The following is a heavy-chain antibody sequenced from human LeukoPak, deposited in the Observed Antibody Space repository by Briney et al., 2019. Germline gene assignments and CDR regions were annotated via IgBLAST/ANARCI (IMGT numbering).Heavy chain of an antibody. J-gene: IGHJ6*03. CDR2: ISSSSSTI. CDR3: ARDSGSPSFYMDV. Sequence: GGSLRLSCAASGFTFSSYSMNWVRQVPGKGLEWVSYISSSSSTIYYADSVKGRFTISRDNAKNSLYLQMNSLRAEDTAVYYCARDSGSPSFYMDVWGKGTTVTVSS. V-gene: IGHV3-48*04. CDR1: GFTFSSYS. D-gene: IGHD2-15*01.